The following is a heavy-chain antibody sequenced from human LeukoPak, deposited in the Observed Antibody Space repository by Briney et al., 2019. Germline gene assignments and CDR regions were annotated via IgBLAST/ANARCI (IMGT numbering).Heavy chain of an antibody. CDR3: AKSLSGYYRFDD. CDR1: GFTFSSYG. CDR2: ISYDGSNK. Sequence: PGGSLRLSCAASGFTFSSYGMYWVRQAPGKGLEWVAVISYDGSNKYYADSVKGRFTISRDNSKNTLYLQMNSLRAEDTAVYYCAKSLSGYYRFDDWGQGTLVTVSS. D-gene: IGHD3-9*01. J-gene: IGHJ4*02. V-gene: IGHV3-30*18.